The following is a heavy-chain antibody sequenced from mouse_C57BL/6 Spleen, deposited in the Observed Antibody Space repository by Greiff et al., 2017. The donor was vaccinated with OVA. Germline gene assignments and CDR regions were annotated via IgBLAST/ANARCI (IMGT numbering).Heavy chain of an antibody. D-gene: IGHD2-3*01. Sequence: QVQLQQSGAELAKPGASVKLSCKASGYTFTSYWMHWVKQRPGQGLEWIGYINPSSGYTKYNQKFKDKATLTADKSSSTAYMQLSSLTNEDSAVYYGARSDDGYSRPCAYWGQGTLVTVSA. CDR3: ARSDDGYSRPCAY. CDR1: GYTFTSYW. V-gene: IGHV1-7*01. J-gene: IGHJ3*01. CDR2: INPSSGYT.